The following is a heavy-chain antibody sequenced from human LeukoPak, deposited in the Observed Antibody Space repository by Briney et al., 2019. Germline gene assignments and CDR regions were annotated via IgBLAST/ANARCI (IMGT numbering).Heavy chain of an antibody. CDR3: TRGYRGYKYGYAWFDH. J-gene: IGHJ5*02. V-gene: IGHV4-34*01. Sequence: SETLSLTCAVYGGSFSGYYWSWIRQPPGKGLEWIGEINHSGSTNYNPSLKRRVTISVDTSKNQFSLKLSSVTAADTAVYYCTRGYRGYKYGYAWFDHWGQGTLVTVSS. D-gene: IGHD5-18*01. CDR1: GGSFSGYY. CDR2: INHSGST.